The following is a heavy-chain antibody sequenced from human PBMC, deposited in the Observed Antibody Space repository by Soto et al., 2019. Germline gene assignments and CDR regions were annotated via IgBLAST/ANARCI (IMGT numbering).Heavy chain of an antibody. Sequence: LSETLSLTCAVYGGSFSGYYWSWIRQPPGKGLEWIGEINHSGSTNYNPSLKSRVTISVDTSKNQFSLKLSSVTAADTAVYYCARTMYSSGWYPPYYCGQGTLVTV. D-gene: IGHD6-19*01. J-gene: IGHJ4*02. CDR2: INHSGST. CDR1: GGSFSGYY. CDR3: ARTMYSSGWYPPYY. V-gene: IGHV4-34*01.